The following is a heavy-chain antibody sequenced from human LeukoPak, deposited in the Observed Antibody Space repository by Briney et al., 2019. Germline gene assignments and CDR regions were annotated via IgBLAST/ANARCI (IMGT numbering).Heavy chain of an antibody. CDR2: INWSGKST. J-gene: IGHJ4*02. CDR3: ARAPITSPFYFDY. D-gene: IGHD2-2*01. Sequence: GGSLRLSCAASGFTFDEHGMTWVRQVPGKGLEWVAGINWSGKSTSYGDPVRGRFTISRDNAKNSLSLQMDSLRAEDTALYYCARAPITSPFYFDYWGQGTLVTVSS. CDR1: GFTFDEHG. V-gene: IGHV3-20*04.